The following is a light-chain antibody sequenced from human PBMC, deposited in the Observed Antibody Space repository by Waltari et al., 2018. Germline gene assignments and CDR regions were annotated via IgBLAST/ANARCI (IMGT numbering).Light chain of an antibody. Sequence: QSVLTQPPSASGTPGQRVTISCSGTYSNLGSNPVNWYQQVPGAAPTLLLYSNDRRPSGVPGRFSGSKSGTSASLVISGLQSGDEAFYHCATWDDTLNGQVFGGGTKLTVL. CDR2: SND. CDR3: ATWDDTLNGQV. J-gene: IGLJ3*02. CDR1: YSNLGSNP. V-gene: IGLV1-44*01.